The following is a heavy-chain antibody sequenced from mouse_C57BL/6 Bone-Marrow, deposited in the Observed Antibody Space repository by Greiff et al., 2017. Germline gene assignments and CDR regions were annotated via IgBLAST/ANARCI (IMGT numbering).Heavy chain of an antibody. Sequence: VQLQQSGAELARPGASVKLSCKASGYTFTSYGIRWVKQRTGQGLEWIGEIYPRSGNTYYNEKFKGKATLTADKSSSTAYMELRSLTSEDSAVYFCARYGPCITTVVATGGYWGQGTTLTVAS. CDR3: ARYGPCITTVVATGGY. V-gene: IGHV1-81*01. D-gene: IGHD1-1*01. CDR1: GYTFTSYG. CDR2: IYPRSGNT. J-gene: IGHJ2*01.